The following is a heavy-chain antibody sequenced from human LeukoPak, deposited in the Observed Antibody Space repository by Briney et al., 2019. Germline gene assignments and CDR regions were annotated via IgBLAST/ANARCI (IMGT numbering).Heavy chain of an antibody. CDR2: IKQDGSEK. CDR1: GFTFSSYW. J-gene: IGHJ4*02. CDR3: AREIGAGWFGESQSDY. V-gene: IGHV3-7*01. Sequence: HPGGSLRLSCAASGFTFSSYWMSWVRQAPGKGLEWVANIKQDGSEKYYVDSVKGRFTISRDNAKNSLYLQMNSLRAEDTAVYYCAREIGAGWFGESQSDYWGQGTLVTVSS. D-gene: IGHD3-10*01.